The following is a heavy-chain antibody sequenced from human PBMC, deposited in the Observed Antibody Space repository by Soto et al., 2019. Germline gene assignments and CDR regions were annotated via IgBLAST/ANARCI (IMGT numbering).Heavy chain of an antibody. Sequence: PGGSLRLSCAASGFTFSNYWMHWVRQAPGKGLVWVSRINIDGSGTTYADPVKGRFTVSRDNAKNSLYVQMNSLRAEDTAVYYCARDPQQRLADSYYYGMDVWGQGTTVTVSS. CDR1: GFTFSNYW. D-gene: IGHD6-25*01. CDR3: ARDPQQRLADSYYYGMDV. V-gene: IGHV3-74*03. J-gene: IGHJ6*02. CDR2: INIDGSGT.